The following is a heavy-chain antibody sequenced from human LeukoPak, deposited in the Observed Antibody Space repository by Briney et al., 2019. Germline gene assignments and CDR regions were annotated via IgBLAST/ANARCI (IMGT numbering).Heavy chain of an antibody. CDR1: GGSISSGGYY. CDR2: INHSGST. V-gene: IGHV4-39*07. Sequence: SETLSLTCTVSGGSISSGGYYWSWIRQPPGKGLEWIGEINHSGSTNYNPSLKSRVTISVDTSKNQFSLKLSSVTAADTAVYYCARVRWGYYQRGYYFDYWGQGTLVTVSS. CDR3: ARVRWGYYQRGYYFDY. J-gene: IGHJ4*02. D-gene: IGHD3-22*01.